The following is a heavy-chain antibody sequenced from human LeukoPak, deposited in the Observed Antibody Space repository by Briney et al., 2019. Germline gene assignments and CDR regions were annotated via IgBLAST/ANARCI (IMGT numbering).Heavy chain of an antibody. CDR2: ISAYNGNT. J-gene: IGHJ5*02. V-gene: IGHV1-18*01. D-gene: IGHD3-22*01. Sequence: ASVKVSCKASGYTFTSYGISWVRQAPGQGLEWMGWISAYNGNTNYAQKLQGRVTMITDTSTSTAYMELRSLRSDDTAVYYCARTPLRYKYDSSGNNWSDPWGQGTLVTVSS. CDR1: GYTFTSYG. CDR3: ARTPLRYKYDSSGNNWSDP.